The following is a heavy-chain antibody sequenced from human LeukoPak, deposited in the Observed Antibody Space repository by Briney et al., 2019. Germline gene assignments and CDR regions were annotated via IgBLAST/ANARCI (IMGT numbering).Heavy chain of an antibody. CDR1: GGSISRYY. D-gene: IGHD6-13*01. CDR2: IYYSGST. CDR3: ARVKQLAYYYYMDV. V-gene: IGHV4-59*01. J-gene: IGHJ6*03. Sequence: PSETLSLTCTVSGGSISRYYWSWIRQPPGKGLEWVGYIYYSGSTNYNPSLKSRVTISVDTSKNQFSLKLSSVTAADTAVYYCARVKQLAYYYYMDVWGKGTTVTISS.